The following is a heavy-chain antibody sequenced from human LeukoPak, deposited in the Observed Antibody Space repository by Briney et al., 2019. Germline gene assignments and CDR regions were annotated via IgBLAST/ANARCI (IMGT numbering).Heavy chain of an antibody. V-gene: IGHV1-18*01. Sequence: ASVKVSCKASGYTFTSYGISWVRQAPGQGLEWMGWISAYNGNTNYAQKLQGRVTMTTDTSTSTAYMELRSLRSDDTAVYYCARDAQHLVWDSNNWFDPWGQGTLVTVSS. J-gene: IGHJ5*02. CDR3: ARDAQHLVWDSNNWFDP. D-gene: IGHD6-13*01. CDR2: ISAYNGNT. CDR1: GYTFTSYG.